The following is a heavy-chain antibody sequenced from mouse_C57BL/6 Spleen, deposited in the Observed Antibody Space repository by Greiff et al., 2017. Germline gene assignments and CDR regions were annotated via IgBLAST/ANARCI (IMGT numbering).Heavy chain of an antibody. Sequence: EVHLVESGGGLVKPGGSLKLSCAASGFTFSSYAMSWVRQTPEKRLAWVATISDGGSYTYYPDNVKGRFTISRDNAKNNLYLQMSHLKSEDTAMYYCARDQGTGFAHWGQGTLVTVSA. CDR2: ISDGGSYT. CDR3: ARDQGTGFAH. J-gene: IGHJ3*01. CDR1: GFTFSSYA. D-gene: IGHD4-1*01. V-gene: IGHV5-4*01.